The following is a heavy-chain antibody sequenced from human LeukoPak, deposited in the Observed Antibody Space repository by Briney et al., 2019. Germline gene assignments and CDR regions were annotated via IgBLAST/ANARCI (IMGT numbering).Heavy chain of an antibody. V-gene: IGHV3-48*02. CDR1: GFTFSSYS. J-gene: IGHJ3*02. CDR2: ISSSSSTI. CDR3: ARRTMYSSSWFFDAFDI. Sequence: GGSLRLSCAASGFTFSSYSMNWVRHAPGKGLEWVSYISSSSSTIYYADSVKGRFTISRDNAKNSLYLQMNSLRDEDTAVYYCARRTMYSSSWFFDAFDIWGQGTMVTVSS. D-gene: IGHD6-13*01.